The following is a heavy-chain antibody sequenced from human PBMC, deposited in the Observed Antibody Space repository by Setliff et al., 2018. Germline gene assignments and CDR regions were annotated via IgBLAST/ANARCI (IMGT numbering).Heavy chain of an antibody. CDR2: LSGDGNA. CDR3: RLWFGELSRDY. D-gene: IGHD3-10*01. V-gene: IGHV3-53*01. J-gene: IGHJ4*02. CDR1: GFTFSTYA. Sequence: PGGSLRLSCAASGFTFSTYAMSWVRQAPGKGLEWISVLSGDGNAYYADSVKGRFTISGDTSKNALYLQMNSLRAEDTAVYYCRLWFGELSRDYWGPGTLVTVSS.